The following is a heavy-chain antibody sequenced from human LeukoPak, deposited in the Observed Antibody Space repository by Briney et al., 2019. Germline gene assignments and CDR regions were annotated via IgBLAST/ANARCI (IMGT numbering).Heavy chain of an antibody. D-gene: IGHD4-17*01. CDR2: IYSGGTT. CDR3: ARDYADYVGYFFFDY. V-gene: IGHV3-66*01. CDR1: GFTVNRNY. J-gene: IGHJ4*02. Sequence: GGSLRLSCAASGFTVNRNYMIWVRQAPGKGLECVSVIYSGGTTWYADSVKGRFTISRDTNTLYLQMNSLRAEDTAVYYCARDYADYVGYFFFDYWGQGTLVTVSS.